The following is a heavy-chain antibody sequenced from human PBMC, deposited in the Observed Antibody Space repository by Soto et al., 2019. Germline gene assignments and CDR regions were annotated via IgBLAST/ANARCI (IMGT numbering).Heavy chain of an antibody. CDR1: GGSISSSSYY. Sequence: SETLSLTCIVCGGSISSSSYYWGWIRQPPGKGLEWIGSIYYSGSTYYNPSLKSRVTISVDTSKNQFSLKLSSVTAADTAVYYCARLVAGYSSSWYRSLGHFQHWGQGTLVTVSS. V-gene: IGHV4-39*01. D-gene: IGHD6-13*01. CDR3: ARLVAGYSSSWYRSLGHFQH. CDR2: IYYSGST. J-gene: IGHJ1*01.